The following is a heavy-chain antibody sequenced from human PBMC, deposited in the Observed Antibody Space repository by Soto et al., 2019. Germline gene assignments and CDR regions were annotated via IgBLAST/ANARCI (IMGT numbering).Heavy chain of an antibody. J-gene: IGHJ4*02. CDR2: XXXXXXXX. CDR1: GFSVTSYA. CDR3: AKDRYCSATSCQDFGS. V-gene: IGHV3-23*01. D-gene: IGHD2-2*01. Sequence: PGGSLRLSCAASGFSVTSYAMSWLRQAPGKGLEWVSXXXXXXXXXXXXXSVKGRFTISRDNSRNTLYLQMSGLRVEDTAVYYCAKDRYCSATSCQDFGSWGQGTLVTVSS.